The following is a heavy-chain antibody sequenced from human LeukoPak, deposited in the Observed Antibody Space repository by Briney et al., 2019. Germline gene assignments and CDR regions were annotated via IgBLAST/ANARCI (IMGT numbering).Heavy chain of an antibody. Sequence: SETLSLTCTISGGSISSSSYYWGWIRQPPGKGLEWIGSIYYSGSTNYNPSLKSRVTMSVDSSKNQFSLKLSSMTAADTAVYYCARSIQLWSIFDYWGQGTLVTVSS. D-gene: IGHD5-18*01. V-gene: IGHV4-39*07. CDR3: ARSIQLWSIFDY. CDR2: IYYSGST. CDR1: GGSISSSSYY. J-gene: IGHJ4*02.